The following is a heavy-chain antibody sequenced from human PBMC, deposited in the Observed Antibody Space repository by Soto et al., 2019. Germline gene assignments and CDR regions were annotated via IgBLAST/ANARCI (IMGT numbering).Heavy chain of an antibody. D-gene: IGHD3-22*01. V-gene: IGHV1-46*01. CDR3: ARGAYYDRSGTDY. J-gene: IGHJ4*02. CDR2: INPSGGST. CDR1: GYTFTNYY. Sequence: ASVKVSCKASGYTFTNYYMHWVRQAPGQGLEWMGIINPSGGSTTYAQKIQGRVTVTRDTSTSTVYMELSNLRSEDTAVYYCARGAYYDRSGTDYWGQGTLVTVSS.